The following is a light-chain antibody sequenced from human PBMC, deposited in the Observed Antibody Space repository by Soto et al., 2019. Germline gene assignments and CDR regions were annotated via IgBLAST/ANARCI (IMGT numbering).Light chain of an antibody. J-gene: IGKJ4*01. Sequence: IVMTQSPATLSVSPGERATISCRASQSVRSNLAWYHKKPGQAPRLLIYGASTRDTGIPARFSGSGSGTEFSLTISSLQSEDFAVYYCQQYNNWPPLTFGGGTKVEIK. CDR1: QSVRSN. V-gene: IGKV3-15*01. CDR2: GAS. CDR3: QQYNNWPPLT.